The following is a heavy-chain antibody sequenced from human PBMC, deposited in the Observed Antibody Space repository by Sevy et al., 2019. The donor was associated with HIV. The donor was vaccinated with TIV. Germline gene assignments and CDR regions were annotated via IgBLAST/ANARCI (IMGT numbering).Heavy chain of an antibody. CDR2: IKKDGSEK. CDR3: SRWDRGYYFWSGYSSGGAFDI. J-gene: IGHJ3*02. CDR1: GFTFSSYW. D-gene: IGHD3-3*01. Sequence: GGSLRLSCAASGFTFSSYWMSWVRQAPGKGLEWVANIKKDGSEKYYVDSVKGRFTISRDNAKNSLYLQMNSLRAEDTAVYYCSRWDRGYYFWSGYSSGGAFDIWGQGTMVTVSS. V-gene: IGHV3-7*01.